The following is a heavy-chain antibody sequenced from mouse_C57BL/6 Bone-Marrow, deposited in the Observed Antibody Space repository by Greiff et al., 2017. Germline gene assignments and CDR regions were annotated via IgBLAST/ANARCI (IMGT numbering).Heavy chain of an antibody. CDR3: ARSRSYSNYEDAMDY. CDR2: IYPRDGST. V-gene: IGHV1-85*01. D-gene: IGHD2-5*01. J-gene: IGHJ4*01. CDR1: GYTFTSYD. Sequence: VKVVESGPELVKPGASVKLSCKASGYTFTSYDINWVKQRPGQGLEWIGWIYPRDGSTKYNEKFKGKATLTVDTSSSTAYMELHSLTSEDSAVYFCARSRSYSNYEDAMDYWGQGTSVTVSS.